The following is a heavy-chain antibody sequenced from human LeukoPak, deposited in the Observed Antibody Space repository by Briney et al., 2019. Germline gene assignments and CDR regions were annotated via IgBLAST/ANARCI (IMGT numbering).Heavy chain of an antibody. V-gene: IGHV1-69*04. D-gene: IGHD5-24*01. CDR3: ARGRDGYNPTDY. Sequence: ASVKVSCKASGGTFSSYAISWVRQAPGQGLEWMGRIIPILGIANYAQKFQGRVTITADKSTSTAYMELSSLRSENTAVYYCARGRDGYNPTDYWGQGTLVTVSS. CDR2: IIPILGIA. CDR1: GGTFSSYA. J-gene: IGHJ4*02.